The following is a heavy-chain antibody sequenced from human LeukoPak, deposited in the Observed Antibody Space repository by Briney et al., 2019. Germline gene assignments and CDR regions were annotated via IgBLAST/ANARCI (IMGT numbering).Heavy chain of an antibody. CDR3: ASFYGAGSPYYYYGMDV. CDR2: ISCDGSNK. D-gene: IGHD3-10*01. V-gene: IGHV3-30*03. J-gene: IGHJ6*04. CDR1: GFTFSSYG. Sequence: GGSLRLSCAASGFTFSSYGMHWVRQAPGKGLEWVAVISCDGSNKYYADSVKGRFTISRDNSKNTLYLQMNSLRAEDTGVYYCASFYGAGSPYYYYGMDVWGKGSTVTVSS.